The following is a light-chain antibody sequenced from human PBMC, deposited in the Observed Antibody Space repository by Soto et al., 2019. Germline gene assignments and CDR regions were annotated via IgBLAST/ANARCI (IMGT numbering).Light chain of an antibody. Sequence: DIVLKQSPATLYLSPGERAPLSCRDSQSVSSAFAWYHQKPGQAPRLLIYDASNRATGIPARFSGSGSGTDFTLNSRSLEPADVAVYYCQQRYNWTPLSVGGGTKVDIK. CDR3: QQRYNWTPLS. CDR1: QSVSSA. CDR2: DAS. V-gene: IGKV3-11*01. J-gene: IGKJ4*02.